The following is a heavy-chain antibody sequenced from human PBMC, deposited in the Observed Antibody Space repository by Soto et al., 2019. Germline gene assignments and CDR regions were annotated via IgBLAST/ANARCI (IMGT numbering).Heavy chain of an antibody. V-gene: IGHV4-31*03. CDR3: ARLGASYYYDSSGYYGFAFDI. CDR2: IYYSGST. D-gene: IGHD3-22*01. Sequence: NPSETLSLTCTVSGGSISSGGYYWSWIRQHPGKGLEWIGYIYYSGSTYYNPSLKSRVTISVDTSKNQFSLKLSSVTAADTAVYYCARLGASYYYDSSGYYGFAFDIWGQGTMVTVSS. J-gene: IGHJ3*02. CDR1: GGSISSGGYY.